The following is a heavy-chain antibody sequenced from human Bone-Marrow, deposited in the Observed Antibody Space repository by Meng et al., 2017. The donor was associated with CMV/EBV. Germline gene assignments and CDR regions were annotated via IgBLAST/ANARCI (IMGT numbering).Heavy chain of an antibody. Sequence: ASVKVSCKASGYTFTGYYMHWVRQAPGQGLEWMGWINPNSGGTNYAQKFQGRVIVTRDTSISTAYMELRRLRSDDTAVYYCARDRPRFDFWSGYPFDYWGQGTLVTVSS. D-gene: IGHD3-3*01. CDR2: INPNSGGT. V-gene: IGHV1-2*02. CDR3: ARDRPRFDFWSGYPFDY. J-gene: IGHJ4*02. CDR1: GYTFTGYY.